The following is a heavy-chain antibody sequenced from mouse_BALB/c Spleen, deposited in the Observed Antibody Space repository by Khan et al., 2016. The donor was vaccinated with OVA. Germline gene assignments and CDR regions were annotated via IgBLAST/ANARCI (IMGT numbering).Heavy chain of an antibody. CDR2: ISYSGNS. CDR3: AFELRGFAY. Sequence: EVQLQESGPSLVKPSQTLSLTCSVTGDSITSGYWNWIRKFPGNKLEYMGYISYSGNSYYNPSLKSRITITRNTSKNQYYLQLNSVTTEDTATFYCAFELRGFAYWGQGPLFTVSA. V-gene: IGHV3-8*02. J-gene: IGHJ3*01. CDR1: GDSITSGY. D-gene: IGHD1-1*01.